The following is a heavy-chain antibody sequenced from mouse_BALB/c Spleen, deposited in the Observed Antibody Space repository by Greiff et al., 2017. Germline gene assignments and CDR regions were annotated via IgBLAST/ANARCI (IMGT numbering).Heavy chain of an antibody. V-gene: IGHV1-12*01. D-gene: IGHD1-1*01. Sequence: LQQPGAELVKPGASVKMSCKASGYTFTSYNMHWVKQTPGQGLEWIGAIYPGNGDTSYNQKFKGKATLTADKSSSTAYMQLSSLTSEDSAVYYCTRFVRDYYAMDYWGQGTSVTVSS. CDR2: IYPGNGDT. J-gene: IGHJ4*01. CDR1: GYTFTSYN. CDR3: TRFVRDYYAMDY.